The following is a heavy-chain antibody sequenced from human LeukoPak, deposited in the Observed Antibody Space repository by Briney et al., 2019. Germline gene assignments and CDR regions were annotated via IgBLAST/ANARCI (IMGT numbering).Heavy chain of an antibody. D-gene: IGHD6-13*01. CDR1: GGSISSGGYY. Sequence: SQTLSLTCTVSGGSISSGGYYWSWIRQPPGKGLEWIGSIYYSGSTYYNPSLKSRVTISVDTSKNQFSLKLSSVTAADTAVYYCARGDSSSWPYWFDPWGQGTLVTVSS. CDR3: ARGDSSSWPYWFDP. V-gene: IGHV4-30-2*03. CDR2: IYYSGST. J-gene: IGHJ5*02.